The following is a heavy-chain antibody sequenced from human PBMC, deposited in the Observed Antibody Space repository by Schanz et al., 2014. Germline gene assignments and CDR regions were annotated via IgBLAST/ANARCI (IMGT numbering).Heavy chain of an antibody. V-gene: IGHV3-23*01. CDR3: ARAARRTRVVPLYFDY. J-gene: IGHJ4*02. D-gene: IGHD2-2*01. CDR1: GFTFNSYA. Sequence: EEQLLQSGGGLVQPGGSLRLSCAASGFTFNSYAMTWVRQAPGKGLEWVSSISHSGGSKYYADSVKGRFTISRDNSKNTLYLQMNSLRAEDTAVYYCARAARRTRVVPLYFDYWGQGTLVTVSS. CDR2: ISHSGGSK.